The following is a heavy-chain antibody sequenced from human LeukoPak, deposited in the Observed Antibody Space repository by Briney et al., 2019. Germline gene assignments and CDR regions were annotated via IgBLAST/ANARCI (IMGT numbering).Heavy chain of an antibody. CDR2: IRYDGSNK. Sequence: GGSLRLSCAASGFTFSAYGMHWVRQAPGKGLEWVAFIRYDGSNKYHADSVKGRFTISRDNSKNTLYLQMNSLRAEDTAVFYCAKGGGGVVTAIVDYWGQGTLVTVSS. D-gene: IGHD2-21*02. CDR1: GFTFSAYG. J-gene: IGHJ4*02. CDR3: AKGGGGVVTAIVDY. V-gene: IGHV3-30*02.